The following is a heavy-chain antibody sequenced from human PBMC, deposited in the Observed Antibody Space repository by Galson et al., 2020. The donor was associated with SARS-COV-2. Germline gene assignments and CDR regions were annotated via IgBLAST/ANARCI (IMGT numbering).Heavy chain of an antibody. D-gene: IGHD6-19*01. J-gene: IGHJ4*02. CDR1: GGSISGISYY. CDR3: AAGPVAGTGE. V-gene: IGHV4-61*02. Sequence: SETLSLTCAVSGGSISGISYYWSWIRQPAGKGLEWIGRIYSSGSTNYNPSLKSRVTISVDTSKNQFSLKLTPVTAADTAVYYCAAGPVAGTGEWGQGTLVTVSS. CDR2: IYSSGST.